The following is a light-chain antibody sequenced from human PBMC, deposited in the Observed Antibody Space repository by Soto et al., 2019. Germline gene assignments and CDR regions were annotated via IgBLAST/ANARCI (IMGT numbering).Light chain of an antibody. CDR1: QSLLSSSDNRNY. CDR2: WAS. Sequence: DVVMTQSPDSLALSLGERATINCKSSQSLLSSSDNRNYLAWFQQKVGQPPKLLIRWASTRESGVPDRFSASGLWTDFTLTINSLQAEDVAVYYCQKYYRVPLTFGGGTKVELK. V-gene: IGKV4-1*01. CDR3: QKYYRVPLT. J-gene: IGKJ4*01.